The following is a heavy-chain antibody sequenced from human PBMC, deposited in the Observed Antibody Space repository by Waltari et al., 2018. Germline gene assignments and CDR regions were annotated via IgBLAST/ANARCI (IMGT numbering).Heavy chain of an antibody. J-gene: IGHJ4*02. CDR1: GFTFRTYW. V-gene: IGHV3-7*01. D-gene: IGHD6-6*01. Sequence: EVQLVESGGGLVQPGGSLRLSCAASGFTFRTYWMPWGRQAPGKGLEWVAHIKQDGSEKYYVGSVKGRFTISRDNAKNSLFLQLNSLRAEDTAVYYCVAARGGWNPVDYWGQGTLVTVSS. CDR2: IKQDGSEK. CDR3: VAARGGWNPVDY.